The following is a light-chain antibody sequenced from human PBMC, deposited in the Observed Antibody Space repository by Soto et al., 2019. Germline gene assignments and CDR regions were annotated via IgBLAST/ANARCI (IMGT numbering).Light chain of an antibody. CDR2: DAS. CDR3: QHRFNWPLT. Sequence: EILLTQSPVTLSLSPGERAILSCRASQSVSTFFAWYQQKPGQAPRLLIYDASNRATGITARFSGSGSGTDFTLTISSLQPEDFAVYYCQHRFNWPLTFGGGTTVELK. J-gene: IGKJ4*01. V-gene: IGKV3-11*01. CDR1: QSVSTF.